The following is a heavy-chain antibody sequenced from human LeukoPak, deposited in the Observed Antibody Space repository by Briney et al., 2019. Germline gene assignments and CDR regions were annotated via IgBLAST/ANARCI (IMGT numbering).Heavy chain of an antibody. J-gene: IGHJ5*02. V-gene: IGHV4-4*07. Sequence: SQTLSLTCSVSGGSINNFYWTWIRQPAGKGLEWIGRIYATGDTNYNPSLKSRLTLSVDTSKNQFSLKLNSVTAADTAVYYCARLARRHYYDSSGYFSWGQGTLVTVSS. D-gene: IGHD3-22*01. CDR3: ARLARRHYYDSSGYFS. CDR1: GGSINNFY. CDR2: IYATGDT.